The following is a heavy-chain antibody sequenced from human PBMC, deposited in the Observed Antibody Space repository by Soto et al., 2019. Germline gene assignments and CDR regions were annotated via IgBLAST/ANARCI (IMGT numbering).Heavy chain of an antibody. CDR1: GDSISSDGYH. Sequence: KPSETLSLTCTVSGDSISSDGYHWSWIRQSPGKGLEWIGYIYNGGRTFYRPSLESRINMSLDATKNSYSLRLTSVTAAGTAVYYCARAPVGMDSINFFDHWGQGILVTVSS. J-gene: IGHJ4*02. CDR2: IYNGGRT. CDR3: ARAPVGMDSINFFDH. D-gene: IGHD2-8*01. V-gene: IGHV4-30-4*01.